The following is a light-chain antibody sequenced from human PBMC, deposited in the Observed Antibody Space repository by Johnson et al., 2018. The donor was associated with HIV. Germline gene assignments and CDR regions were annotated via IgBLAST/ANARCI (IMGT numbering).Light chain of an antibody. CDR3: GTWDTSLRTGF. CDR2: DNN. Sequence: QSVLTQPPSVSASPGQTVTISCSGSSSNVGSSFVSWYRQVPGTAPKLLIYDNNKRPSGIPGRFSGSKSGPSATLGITGLQTGDEADYYCGTWDTSLRTGFFGTGTKVTVL. V-gene: IGLV1-51*01. J-gene: IGLJ1*01. CDR1: SSNVGSSF.